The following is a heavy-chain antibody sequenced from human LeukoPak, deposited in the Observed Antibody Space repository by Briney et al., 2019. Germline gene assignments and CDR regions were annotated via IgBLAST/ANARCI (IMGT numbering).Heavy chain of an antibody. V-gene: IGHV4-4*07. J-gene: IGHJ5*02. CDR3: ARAGSSWSGGWFDP. D-gene: IGHD6-13*01. CDR2: IYTSGST. CDR1: GGSISSYY. Sequence: SETLSLTCAVSGGSISSYYWSWIRQPAGKGLEWIGRIYTSGSTNYNPSLKSRVTMSVDTSKNQFSLKLSSVTAADTAVYYCARAGSSWSGGWFDPWGQGTLVTVSS.